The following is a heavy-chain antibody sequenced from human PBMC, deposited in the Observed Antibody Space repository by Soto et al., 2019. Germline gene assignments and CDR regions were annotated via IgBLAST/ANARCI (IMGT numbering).Heavy chain of an antibody. J-gene: IGHJ4*02. Sequence: PGGSLRLSCAASGFTFSSYGVHWVRQAPGKGLEWVSAISGSGGSTYYADSVKGRFTISRDNSRNTLYLQMNSLRAEDTAIYYCARVSATLTTFGYWGQGTLVTVSS. CDR1: GFTFSSYG. D-gene: IGHD1-1*01. CDR3: ARVSATLTTFGY. V-gene: IGHV3-23*01. CDR2: ISGSGGST.